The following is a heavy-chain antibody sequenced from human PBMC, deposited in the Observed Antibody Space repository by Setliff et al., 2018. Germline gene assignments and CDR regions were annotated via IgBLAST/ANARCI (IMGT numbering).Heavy chain of an antibody. J-gene: IGHJ1*01. Sequence: GGSLRLSCATSGSNVSTNFMSWVRQAPGKGLEWVSVIYNNGATYYADSVKGRFTISRDNFKSTLYLQMNTLKAEDTAVYYCATGRRSGSYSSEYFQHWGQGTLVTVSS. CDR2: IYNNGAT. CDR1: GSNVSTNF. V-gene: IGHV3-66*01. CDR3: ATGRRSGSYSSEYFQH. D-gene: IGHD1-26*01.